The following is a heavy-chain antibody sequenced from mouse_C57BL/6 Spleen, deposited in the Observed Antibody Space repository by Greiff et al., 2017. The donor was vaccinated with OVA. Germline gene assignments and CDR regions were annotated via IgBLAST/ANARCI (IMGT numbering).Heavy chain of an antibody. CDR3: ARDRGSAWFAY. J-gene: IGHJ3*01. V-gene: IGHV5-4*01. CDR1: GFTFSSYA. CDR2: ISDGGSYT. Sequence: EVQVVESGGGLVKPGGSLKLSCAASGFTFSSYAMSWVRQTPEKRLEWVATISDGGSYTYYPDNVKGRFTISRDNAKNNLYLQLSHLTSEDTAMYYCARDRGSAWFAYWGQGTLVTVSA.